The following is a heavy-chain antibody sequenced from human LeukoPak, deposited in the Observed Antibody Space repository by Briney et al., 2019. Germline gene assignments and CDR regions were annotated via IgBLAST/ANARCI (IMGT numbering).Heavy chain of an antibody. CDR3: ARELATVTSVFDY. CDR1: GFTFSSYW. J-gene: IGHJ4*02. CDR2: IKQDGSEK. Sequence: PGGSLRLSCAASGFTFSSYWMSWVRQAPGKGLEWVANIKQDGSEKYYVDSVKGRFTIPRDNAKNSLYLQMNSLRAEDTAVYYCARELATVTSVFDYWGQGTLVTVSS. D-gene: IGHD4-17*01. V-gene: IGHV3-7*01.